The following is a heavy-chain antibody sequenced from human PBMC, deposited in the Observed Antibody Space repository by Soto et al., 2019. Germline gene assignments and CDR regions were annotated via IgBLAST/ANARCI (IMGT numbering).Heavy chain of an antibody. Sequence: PGGSLRLSCAASGFTFSSYSMNWVRQAPGKGLEWVSSISSSSSYIYYADSVKGRFTISRDNAKNSLYLQMNSLRAEDTAVYYCAREFLEGHWNDLDYWGQGTLVTVSS. D-gene: IGHD1-1*01. J-gene: IGHJ4*02. CDR3: AREFLEGHWNDLDY. V-gene: IGHV3-21*01. CDR2: ISSSSSYI. CDR1: GFTFSSYS.